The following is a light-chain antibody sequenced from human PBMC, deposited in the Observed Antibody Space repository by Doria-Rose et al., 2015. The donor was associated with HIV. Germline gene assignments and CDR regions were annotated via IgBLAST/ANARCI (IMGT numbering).Light chain of an antibody. CDR1: SSDVGGYNF. Sequence: TGTSSDVGGYNFVSWYQQHPGKAPKLMIYDVSNRPSGVSNRFSGSKSGVTASLTISGLQAEDEADYYCSSYTSSSTLRVFGGGTKLTVL. J-gene: IGLJ3*02. CDR2: DVS. CDR3: SSYTSSSTLRV. V-gene: IGLV2-14*03.